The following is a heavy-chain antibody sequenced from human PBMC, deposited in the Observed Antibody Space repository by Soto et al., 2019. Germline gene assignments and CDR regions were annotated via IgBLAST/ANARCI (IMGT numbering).Heavy chain of an antibody. CDR3: APHPGGGGY. CDR1: GFTVSNNY. CDR2: IYSGGYT. D-gene: IGHD3-10*01. Sequence: EVQLVESGGGLIQPGGSLRLSCAVSGFTVSNNYMSWVRQAPGKGLEGVSVIYSGGYTAYGDSVKGRFTISRDNSKNPLDLKKESLRAAATAVLYWAPHPGGGGYWGQGTLVTVSS. V-gene: IGHV3-53*01. J-gene: IGHJ4*02.